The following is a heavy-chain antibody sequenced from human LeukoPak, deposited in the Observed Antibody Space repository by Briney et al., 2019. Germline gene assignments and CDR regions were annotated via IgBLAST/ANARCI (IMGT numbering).Heavy chain of an antibody. D-gene: IGHD3-10*01. CDR2: ISSSSSYI. Sequence: GGSLRLSCAASGFTFSSYRTNWVRQAPGKGLEWVSSISSSSSYIYYADSVKGRFTISRDNAKNSLYLQMNSLRAEDTAVYYCASTVGFGELLYLFDYWGQGTLVTVSS. V-gene: IGHV3-21*01. CDR1: GFTFSSYR. J-gene: IGHJ4*02. CDR3: ASTVGFGELLYLFDY.